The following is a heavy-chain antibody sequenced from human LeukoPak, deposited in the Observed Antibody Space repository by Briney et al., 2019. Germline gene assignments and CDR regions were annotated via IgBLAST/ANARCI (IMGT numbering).Heavy chain of an antibody. Sequence: SVKVSCKASGGTFITYAISWVRQAPGQGLEWMGRIIPILGIANYAQKFQGRVTITADKSTSTAYMGLSSLRSEDTAVYYCATPTDGSGSYYNPDAFDIWGQGTMVTVSS. CDR1: GGTFITYA. J-gene: IGHJ3*02. CDR3: ATPTDGSGSYYNPDAFDI. V-gene: IGHV1-69*04. CDR2: IIPILGIA. D-gene: IGHD3-10*01.